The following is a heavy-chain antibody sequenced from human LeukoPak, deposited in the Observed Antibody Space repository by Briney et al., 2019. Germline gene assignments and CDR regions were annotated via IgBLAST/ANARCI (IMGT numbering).Heavy chain of an antibody. V-gene: IGHV3-21*01. Sequence: GSLRLSCAASGFTFSSYEMNWVRQAPGKGLEWVSSISSSSSYIYYADLVKGRFTISRDNAKNSLYLQMNSLRAEDTAVYYCARDVYCSGGSCLHYFDYWGQGTLVTVSS. D-gene: IGHD2-15*01. J-gene: IGHJ4*02. CDR1: GFTFSSYE. CDR2: ISSSSSYI. CDR3: ARDVYCSGGSCLHYFDY.